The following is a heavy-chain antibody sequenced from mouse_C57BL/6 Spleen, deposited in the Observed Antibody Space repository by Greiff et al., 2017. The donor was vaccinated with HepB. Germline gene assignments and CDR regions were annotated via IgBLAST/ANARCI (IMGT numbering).Heavy chain of an antibody. CDR1: GYTFTDYN. J-gene: IGHJ4*01. CDR3: ARKLGTRETYAMDY. V-gene: IGHV1-18*01. Sequence: EVQLQQSGPVLVKPGASVKIPCKASGYTFTDYNMDWVKQSHGKSLEWIGDINPNNGGTIYNQKFKGKATLTVDKSSSTAHMELRSLTSVDTAVYYCARKLGTRETYAMDYWGQGTSVTVSS. D-gene: IGHD3-3*01. CDR2: INPNNGGT.